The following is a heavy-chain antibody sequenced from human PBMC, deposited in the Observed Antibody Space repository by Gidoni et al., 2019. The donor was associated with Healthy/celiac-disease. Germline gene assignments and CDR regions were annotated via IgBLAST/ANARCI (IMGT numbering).Heavy chain of an antibody. CDR1: GGTFSSYT. CDR3: AGVLRYFDWGDYFDY. J-gene: IGHJ4*02. D-gene: IGHD3-9*01. V-gene: IGHV1-69*02. CDR2: IIPILGIA. Sequence: QVQLVQSGAEVKKPGSSVKVSCKASGGTFSSYTISWVRQAPGQGLEWMGRIIPILGIANYAQKFQGRVTITADKSTSTAYMELSSLRSEDTAVYYCAGVLRYFDWGDYFDYWGQGTLVTVSS.